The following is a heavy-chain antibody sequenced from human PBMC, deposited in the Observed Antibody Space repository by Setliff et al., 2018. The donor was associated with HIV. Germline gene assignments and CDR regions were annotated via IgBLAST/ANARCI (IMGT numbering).Heavy chain of an antibody. Sequence: GGSLRLSCAAFGFSFSKYSMSWVRQAPGKGLEWVANIKEDGSATYYVESVRGRFTISRDNPNNLLYLQMNSLRVEDTAVYYCAREDVTTSGLDIWGQGTMVTVSS. CDR2: IKEDGSAT. CDR3: AREDVTTSGLDI. D-gene: IGHD4-17*01. CDR1: GFSFSKYS. J-gene: IGHJ3*02. V-gene: IGHV3-7*01.